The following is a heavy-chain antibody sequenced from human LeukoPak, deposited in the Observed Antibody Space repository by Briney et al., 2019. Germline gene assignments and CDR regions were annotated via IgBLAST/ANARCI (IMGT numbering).Heavy chain of an antibody. V-gene: IGHV3-23*01. CDR1: GITFSSYG. CDR2: ISGSGGST. Sequence: PGGSLRLSCAASGITFSSYGMSWVRQAPGKGLEWVSGISGSGGSTFYADSVKGRFTISRDNSKNTLYLQMNSLRAEDTAVYYCAKDKLLWPRGSSSGVGYFDYWGQGTLVTVSS. D-gene: IGHD3-10*01. CDR3: AKDKLLWPRGSSSGVGYFDY. J-gene: IGHJ4*02.